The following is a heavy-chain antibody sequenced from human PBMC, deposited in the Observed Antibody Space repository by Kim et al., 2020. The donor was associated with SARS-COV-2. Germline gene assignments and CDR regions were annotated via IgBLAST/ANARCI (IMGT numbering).Heavy chain of an antibody. V-gene: IGHV4-59*01. D-gene: IGHD4-17*01. CDR3: AREDGDYDNFDY. J-gene: IGHJ4*02. Sequence: NSNPSLKSRVTISVDTSKSQFSLKLSSVTAADTAVYYCAREDGDYDNFDYWGQGTLVTVSS.